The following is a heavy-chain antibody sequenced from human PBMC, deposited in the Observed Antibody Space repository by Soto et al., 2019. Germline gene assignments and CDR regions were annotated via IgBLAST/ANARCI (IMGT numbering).Heavy chain of an antibody. CDR2: INPSGGST. J-gene: IGHJ4*02. Sequence: ASVQVSCKASGYTFTSYDINWFRHAPGHGPEWMGIINPSGGSTTYAQKFQGRVTMTRDTSTSTVYMELSSLRSEDTAVYYCARGAVIAVAGIDYWGQGTLVTVSS. V-gene: IGHV1-46*01. CDR1: GYTFTSYD. CDR3: ARGAVIAVAGIDY. D-gene: IGHD6-19*01.